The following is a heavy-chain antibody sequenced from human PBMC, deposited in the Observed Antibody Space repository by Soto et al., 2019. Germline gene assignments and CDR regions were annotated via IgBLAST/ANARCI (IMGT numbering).Heavy chain of an antibody. CDR3: ARDKQLWLKAGAFDI. CDR2: IIPIFGTA. J-gene: IGHJ3*02. D-gene: IGHD5-18*01. Sequence: SVKVSCNASGGSFSGYAISWVRQAPGQGLEWMGGIIPIFGTANYAQKFQGRVTITADESTSTAYMELSSLRSEDTAVYYCARDKQLWLKAGAFDIWGHGTMATVSS. CDR1: GGSFSGYA. V-gene: IGHV1-69*13.